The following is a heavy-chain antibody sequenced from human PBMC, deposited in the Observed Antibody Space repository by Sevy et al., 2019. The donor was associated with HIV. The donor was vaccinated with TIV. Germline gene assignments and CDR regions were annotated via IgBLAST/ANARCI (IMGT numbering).Heavy chain of an antibody. CDR1: GGSISSGNYY. D-gene: IGHD6-6*01. V-gene: IGHV4-30-4*01. CDR3: ARGATEYTSSAVWFDP. CDR2: ISYTGNT. Sequence: SETLSLTCTVSGGSISSGNYYWHWIRQPPGKGLEWIGYISYTGNTYYNPSLKSPVTLSVDTSNNRFSLRRTSVTAADTAVYYGARGATEYTSSAVWFDPWGQGTLVTVSS. J-gene: IGHJ5*02.